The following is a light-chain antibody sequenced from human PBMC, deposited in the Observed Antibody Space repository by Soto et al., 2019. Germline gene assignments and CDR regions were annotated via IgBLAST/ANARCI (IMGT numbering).Light chain of an antibody. Sequence: QLVLTQPPSVSEAPRQRVTISCSGSSSNIGNNAVNWYQQLPGKAPKLLIYYDDLLPSGVSDRFSGSKSGTSASLAISGLQSDDEADYYCAAWDDSLNGVVFGGGTKVTVL. V-gene: IGLV1-36*01. CDR2: YDD. CDR1: SSNIGNNA. J-gene: IGLJ2*01. CDR3: AAWDDSLNGVV.